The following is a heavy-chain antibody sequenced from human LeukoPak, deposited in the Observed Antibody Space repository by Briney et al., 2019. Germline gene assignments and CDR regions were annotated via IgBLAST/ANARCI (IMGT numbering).Heavy chain of an antibody. V-gene: IGHV3-30*02. CDR1: GFTFSGYG. CDR2: IRYDGNVK. CDR3: ARDADTSSRYSRFDY. J-gene: IGHJ4*02. D-gene: IGHD3-22*01. Sequence: GGSLRLSCTASGFTFSGYGVHWVRQAPGMGLEWVTFIRYDGNVKYYADSVKGRFTISRDNAKNSLYLQMDSLRAEDTAVYYCARDADTSSRYSRFDYWGQGILVTVSS.